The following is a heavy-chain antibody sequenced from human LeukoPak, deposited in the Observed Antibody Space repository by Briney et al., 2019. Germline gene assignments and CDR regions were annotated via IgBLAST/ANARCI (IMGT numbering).Heavy chain of an antibody. CDR1: GGSFSGYY. CDR3: ARGRAGDGYNFGYFDY. CDR2: INHSGST. Sequence: SETLSLTCAVYGGSFSGYYWSWIRQPPGKGLEWIGEINHSGSTNYNPSLKSRVTISVDTSKNQFSLKLNSVTAADTAVYYCARGRAGDGYNFGYFDYWGQGTLVTVSS. V-gene: IGHV4-34*01. D-gene: IGHD5-24*01. J-gene: IGHJ4*02.